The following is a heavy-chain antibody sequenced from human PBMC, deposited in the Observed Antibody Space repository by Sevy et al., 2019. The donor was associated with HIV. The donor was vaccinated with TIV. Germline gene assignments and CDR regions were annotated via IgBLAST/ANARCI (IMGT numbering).Heavy chain of an antibody. CDR3: AVGYDYSYYYYGMDV. CDR1: GGTFSSYA. D-gene: IGHD4-4*01. CDR2: IIPIFGTA. Sequence: ASVKVSCKASGGTFSSYAISWVRQAPGQGLEWMGGIIPIFGTANYAQKFQGRVTITADESTSTAYMELSSLRSEDTAVYYCAVGYDYSYYYYGMDVWGQGTTVTVSS. J-gene: IGHJ6*02. V-gene: IGHV1-69*13.